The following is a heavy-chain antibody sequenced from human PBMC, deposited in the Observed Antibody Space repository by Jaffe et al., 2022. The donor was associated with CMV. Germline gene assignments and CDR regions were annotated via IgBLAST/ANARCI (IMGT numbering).Heavy chain of an antibody. CDR1: GFSFSSYW. J-gene: IGHJ6*02. V-gene: IGHV3-7*01. Sequence: EVQLVESGGGLVQPGGSLRLSCAASGFSFSSYWMSWVRQAPGKGLEWVANIKQDGSDEYYVDSVKGRFTISRDNAKNSLYLQMNSLRAEDTAVYYCARDFYEWELVRGYYYYTMDVWGQGTTVTVSS. D-gene: IGHD1-26*01. CDR2: IKQDGSDE. CDR3: ARDFYEWELVRGYYYYTMDV.